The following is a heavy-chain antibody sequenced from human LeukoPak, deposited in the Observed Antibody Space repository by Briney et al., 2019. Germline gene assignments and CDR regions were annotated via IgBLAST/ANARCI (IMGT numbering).Heavy chain of an antibody. J-gene: IGHJ4*02. D-gene: IGHD4-17*01. CDR3: ARDHARDYDDYHLVFDS. CDR1: GFTFSTFL. V-gene: IGHV4-4*02. Sequence: GSLRLSCAASGFTFSTFLMSWVRQPPGKGLEWIGEIYHSGSTNYNPSLMSRVIISIDKSENQFSLKLRSVTAADTAVYYCARDHARDYDDYHLVFDSWGQGTLVTVSS. CDR2: IYHSGST.